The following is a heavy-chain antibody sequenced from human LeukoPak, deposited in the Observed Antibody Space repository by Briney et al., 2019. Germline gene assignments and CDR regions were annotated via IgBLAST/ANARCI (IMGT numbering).Heavy chain of an antibody. V-gene: IGHV5-51*01. CDR2: IYPGDSDT. CDR1: GYSFTGYY. CDR3: ASTRRAYSYVDY. D-gene: IGHD5-18*01. Sequence: ASVKVSCKASGYSFTGYYMHWVRQMPGKGLEWMGIIYPGDSDTRYSPSFQGQVTISADKSISTAYLQWSSLKASDTAMYYCASTRRAYSYVDYWGQGTLVTVSS. J-gene: IGHJ4*02.